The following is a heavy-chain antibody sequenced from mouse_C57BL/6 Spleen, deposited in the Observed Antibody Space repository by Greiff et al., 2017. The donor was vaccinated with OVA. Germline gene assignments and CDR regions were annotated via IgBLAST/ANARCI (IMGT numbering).Heavy chain of an antibody. D-gene: IGHD3-2*02. CDR3: ARYSSEYYFDY. J-gene: IGHJ2*01. CDR2: IHPNSGST. Sequence: VQLQQPGAELVKPGASVKLSCKASGYTFTSYWMHWVKQRPGQGLEWIGMIHPNSGSTNYNAKFKSKATLTVDKSSSTAYMQLSSLTSEDSAVYYCARYSSEYYFDYWGQGTTLTVSS. V-gene: IGHV1-64*01. CDR1: GYTFTSYW.